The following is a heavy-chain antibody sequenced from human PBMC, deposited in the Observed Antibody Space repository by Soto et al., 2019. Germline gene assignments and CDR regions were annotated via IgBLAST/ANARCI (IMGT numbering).Heavy chain of an antibody. CDR2: FHYNGDT. D-gene: IGHD5-18*01. CDR3: ARGMIWIQLWFPHYFYY. CDR1: AAYIRATNFY. V-gene: IGHV4-39*01. Sequence: PSETLSLTCSVPAAYIRATNFYWGWIRQPPGKGLEWIGSFHYNGDTYSNPSLETRLTMSVDTSKSQLSLILTSVTAADTAVYYCARGMIWIQLWFPHYFYYWGQGSLVTGSS. J-gene: IGHJ4*01.